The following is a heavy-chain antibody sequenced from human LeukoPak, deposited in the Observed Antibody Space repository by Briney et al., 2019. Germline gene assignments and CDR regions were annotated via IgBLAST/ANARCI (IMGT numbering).Heavy chain of an antibody. J-gene: IGHJ3*02. Sequence: GGSLRLSCAASGFTFSSYAMHWVRQAPGKGLEWVAVISYDGSNKYYADSVKGRFTISRDNSKNTLYLQMNSLRAEDTAVYYCARVSGYKGEAFDIWGQGTMVTVSS. D-gene: IGHD5-12*01. CDR2: ISYDGSNK. V-gene: IGHV3-30*04. CDR1: GFTFSSYA. CDR3: ARVSGYKGEAFDI.